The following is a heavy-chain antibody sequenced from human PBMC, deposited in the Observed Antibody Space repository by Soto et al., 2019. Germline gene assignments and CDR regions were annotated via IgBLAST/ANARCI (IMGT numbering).Heavy chain of an antibody. CDR1: GGTFSSYA. Sequence: QVQLVQSGAEVKKPGSSVKVSCKASGGTFSSYAISWVRQAPGQGLEWMGGIIPIFGTANYAQKFQGRVTXXAXEXXSTAYMELSSLRSEDTAVYYCARRVTTWGYYGMDVWGQGTTVTVSS. D-gene: IGHD4-4*01. CDR3: ARRVTTWGYYGMDV. CDR2: IIPIFGTA. V-gene: IGHV1-69*12. J-gene: IGHJ6*02.